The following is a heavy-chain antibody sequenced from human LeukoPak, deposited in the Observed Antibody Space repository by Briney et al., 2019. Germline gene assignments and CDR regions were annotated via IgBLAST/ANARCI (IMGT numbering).Heavy chain of an antibody. D-gene: IGHD5-12*01. J-gene: IGHJ4*02. CDR2: IYYSGST. CDR3: ARARYSGLYYFDY. Sequence: SETLSLTCTVSGGSISSSSYYWGWIRQPPGKGLEWIGSIYYSGSTYYNPSLKSRVTISVDTSKNQFSLKLSSVTAADTAVYYCARARYSGLYYFDYWGQGTLVTVSS. V-gene: IGHV4-39*07. CDR1: GGSISSSSYY.